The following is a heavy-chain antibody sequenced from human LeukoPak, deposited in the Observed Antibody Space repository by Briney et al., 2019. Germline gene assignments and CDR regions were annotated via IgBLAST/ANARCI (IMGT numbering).Heavy chain of an antibody. D-gene: IGHD5-18*01. V-gene: IGHV3-23*01. J-gene: IGHJ4*02. CDR3: ARESTYGSYDY. CDR1: GFTFNTYG. Sequence: GRSLRLSCAASGFTFNTYGMSWVRQAPGKGLEWVSGISGSGGATYYADSVKGRFTISRDNAKNSLYLQMNSLRAEDTAVYYCARESTYGSYDYWGQGTLVTVSS. CDR2: ISGSGGAT.